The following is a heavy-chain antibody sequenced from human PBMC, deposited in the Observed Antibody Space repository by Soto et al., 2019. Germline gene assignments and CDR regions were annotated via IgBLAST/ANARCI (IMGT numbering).Heavy chain of an antibody. CDR3: ERNESSNIYGMDV. J-gene: IGHJ6*02. V-gene: IGHV3-21*01. CDR1: GFTFSSYS. Sequence: GGSLRLSCAASGFTFSSYSMNWVRQAPGKGLEWVSSISSSSFSINYADSVKGRFSISRDNAQNSLHLQMSNLRAEDKAVYYCERNESSNIYGMDVWGQGTTVTVSS. CDR2: ISSSSFSI. D-gene: IGHD6-6*01.